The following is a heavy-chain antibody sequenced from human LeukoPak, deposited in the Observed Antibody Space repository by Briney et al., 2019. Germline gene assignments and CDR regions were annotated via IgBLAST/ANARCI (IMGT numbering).Heavy chain of an antibody. Sequence: SETLSLTCTVSGGSISSSYYYWGWIRQPPGKGLEWIGNFHYSGSTYYNPSLKSRVTISVDTSKNQFSLRLSSVTPEDTAVYYCARRLTQYDCFDPWGQGILVTVSS. CDR1: GGSISSSYYY. CDR2: FHYSGST. CDR3: ARRLTQYDCFDP. J-gene: IGHJ5*02. V-gene: IGHV4-39*01. D-gene: IGHD2-2*01.